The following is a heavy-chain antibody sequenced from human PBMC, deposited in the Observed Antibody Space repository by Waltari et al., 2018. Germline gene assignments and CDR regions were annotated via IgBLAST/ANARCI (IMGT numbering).Heavy chain of an antibody. D-gene: IGHD2-15*01. V-gene: IGHV1-2*06. J-gene: IGHJ6*02. CDR1: GYTFTGYY. CDR2: INPNSGGT. Sequence: QVQLVQSGAEVKKPGASVKVSCKASGYTFTGYYMHWVRQAPGQGLEWMGRINPNSGGTNYAQKFQGRVTMTRDTSISTAYMERSRLRSDDTAVYYCARVERYCSGGSCYSEDYYYGMDVWGQGTTVTVSS. CDR3: ARVERYCSGGSCYSEDYYYGMDV.